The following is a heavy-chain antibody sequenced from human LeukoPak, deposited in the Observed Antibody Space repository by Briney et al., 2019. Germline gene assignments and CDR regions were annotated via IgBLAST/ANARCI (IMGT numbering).Heavy chain of an antibody. CDR1: GGTFSSYA. CDR2: IIPIFGTA. J-gene: IGHJ5*02. D-gene: IGHD5-18*01. V-gene: IGHV1-69*01. CDR3: ARDEATALGFDP. Sequence: SVKVSCKASGGTFSSYAISWVRQAPGQGLEWMGGIIPIFGTANYAQKFQGRVTITADESTSTAYMELSSLRSEDTAVYYCARDEATALGFDPWGQGTLVTVSS.